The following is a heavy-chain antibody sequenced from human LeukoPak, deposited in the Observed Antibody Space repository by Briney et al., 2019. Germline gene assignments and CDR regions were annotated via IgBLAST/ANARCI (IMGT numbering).Heavy chain of an antibody. CDR2: IYYSGST. CDR3: ATVGVYGSGTAVDN. D-gene: IGHD3-10*01. V-gene: IGHV4-59*08. Sequence: SETLSLTCTVSGGSISSYYWSWIRQPPGKGLEWIGYIYYSGSTNYNPSLKSRVTISINTPKNQFSLKLSSVTAADTAVYYCATVGVYGSGTAVDNWGQGTLVTVSS. CDR1: GGSISSYY. J-gene: IGHJ4*02.